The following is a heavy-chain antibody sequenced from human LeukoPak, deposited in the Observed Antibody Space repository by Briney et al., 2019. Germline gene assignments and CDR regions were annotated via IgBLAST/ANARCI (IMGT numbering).Heavy chain of an antibody. D-gene: IGHD3-3*01. V-gene: IGHV4-30-2*01. CDR2: IYHSGST. CDR3: ARDDPSGDFWSGYLGY. CDR1: GGSISGGGYY. Sequence: SETLSLTCTVSGGSISGGGYYWSWIRQPPGKGLEWIGYIYHSGSTYYNPSLKSRVTISVDRSKNQFSLKLSSVTAADTAVYYCARDDPSGDFWSGYLGYWGQGTLVTVSS. J-gene: IGHJ4*02.